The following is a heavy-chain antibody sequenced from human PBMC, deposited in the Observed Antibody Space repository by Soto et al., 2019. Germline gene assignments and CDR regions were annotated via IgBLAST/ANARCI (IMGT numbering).Heavy chain of an antibody. D-gene: IGHD5-12*01. CDR2: IKSKTDGGTT. CDR1: GFTFSNAW. CDR3: TTEDIVATPAFDY. J-gene: IGHJ4*02. Sequence: PGGSLRLSCAASGFTFSNAWMSWVRQAPGKGLEWVGRIKSKTDGGTTDYAAPVKGRFTISRDDSKNTLYLQMNSLKTEDTAVYYCTTEDIVATPAFDYWGQGTLVTVSS. V-gene: IGHV3-15*01.